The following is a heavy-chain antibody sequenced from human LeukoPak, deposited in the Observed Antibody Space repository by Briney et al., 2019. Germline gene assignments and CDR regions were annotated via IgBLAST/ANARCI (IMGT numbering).Heavy chain of an antibody. V-gene: IGHV3-66*01. Sequence: PGGSLRLSCAASGFTGSSNYMSWVRQAPGKGLEWVSIISGGGGAYYADSVKDRFTISRDNSKSTMYLQMKSLRAEDTAVYYCASRDKGYYYGLDVWGQGTTVIVSS. CDR1: GFTGSSNY. J-gene: IGHJ6*02. CDR2: ISGGGGA. D-gene: IGHD5-24*01. CDR3: ASRDKGYYYGLDV.